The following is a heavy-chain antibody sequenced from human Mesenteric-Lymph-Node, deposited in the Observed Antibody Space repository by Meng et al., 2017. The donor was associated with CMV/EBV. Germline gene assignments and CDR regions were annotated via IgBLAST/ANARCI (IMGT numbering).Heavy chain of an antibody. D-gene: IGHD6-13*01. V-gene: IGHV3-48*03. CDR2: SSGSGSVI. CDR3: AREATQQLGSISWFLAFDY. CDR1: GFTFSSYE. Sequence: GGSLRLSCAVSGFTFSSYEMNWVRQAPGQGLEWVAYSSGSGSVIFYADSVKGRFTISRDNAKNSLYVHMNSLRVEDTAVYYCAREATQQLGSISWFLAFDYWGQGAQVTVSS. J-gene: IGHJ4*02.